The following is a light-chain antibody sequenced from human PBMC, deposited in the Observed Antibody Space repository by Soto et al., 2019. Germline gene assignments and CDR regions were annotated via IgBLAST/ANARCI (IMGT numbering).Light chain of an antibody. J-gene: IGLJ1*01. CDR1: SSDVGGYKY. V-gene: IGLV2-14*01. Sequence: QSALTLPASVSGSPGQSITISCTGTSSDVGGYKYVSWYQQHPGKAPKLMIYEVSNRPSGVSNRFSGSKSGNTASLTISGLQAEDEADYYCSSYTSSSTPYVLGTGTKVTVL. CDR3: SSYTSSSTPYV. CDR2: EVS.